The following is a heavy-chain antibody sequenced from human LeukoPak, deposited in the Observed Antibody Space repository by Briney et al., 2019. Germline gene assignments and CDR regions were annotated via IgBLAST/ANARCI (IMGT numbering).Heavy chain of an antibody. CDR1: GGSISSYY. D-gene: IGHD6-13*01. CDR3: ARVPAIAAAGFDY. Sequence: PSETLSLTCTVSGGSISSYYWSWIRQPPGKGLEWIGYIYYSGSTNYNPSLKSRVTISVDTSKNQFSLKLSSVTAADTAVYYCARVPAIAAAGFDYWGQGTLVTVSS. J-gene: IGHJ4*02. V-gene: IGHV4-59*01. CDR2: IYYSGST.